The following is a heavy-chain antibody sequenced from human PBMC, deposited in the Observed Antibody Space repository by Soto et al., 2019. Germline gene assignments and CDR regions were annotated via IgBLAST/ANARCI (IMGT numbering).Heavy chain of an antibody. CDR2: ISAYNGNT. CDR1: GYTFTNFR. J-gene: IGHJ4*02. Sequence: ASVKVSCKTSGYTFTNFRLSWVRQAPGQGLEWMGWISAYNGNTNNAQNFQGRVTMTTDKTTSTVYMELRSLISDDTAVYYCARVGTPIDYWGQGTLVTVSS. V-gene: IGHV1-18*01. CDR3: ARVGTPIDY. D-gene: IGHD7-27*01.